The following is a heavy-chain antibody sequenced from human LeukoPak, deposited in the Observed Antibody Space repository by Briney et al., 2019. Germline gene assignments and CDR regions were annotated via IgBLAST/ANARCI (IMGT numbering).Heavy chain of an antibody. V-gene: IGHV3-23*01. Sequence: KAGGALRLSCAASGFTFSSYAMSRLRQAAGKGLEWVSDISGSGGSTYCADSVKGRFPISRGNSKHTLYLQMNSLRAEDTAVYYCAKGEDYYGSGSYFGYWGQGTLVTVSS. D-gene: IGHD3-10*01. J-gene: IGHJ4*02. CDR3: AKGEDYYGSGSYFGY. CDR1: GFTFSSYA. CDR2: ISGSGGST.